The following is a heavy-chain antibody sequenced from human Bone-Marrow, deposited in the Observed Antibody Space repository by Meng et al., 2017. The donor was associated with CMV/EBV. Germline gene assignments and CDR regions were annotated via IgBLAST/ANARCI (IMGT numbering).Heavy chain of an antibody. Sequence: ASVKVSCKASGYNFITYGITWVRQAPGQGLEWMGWVSSHNGNTNFGEKFRGRVTMTTDTSTSTAYMELRSLRSEDTAVYYCARLGRWLQPGDYFDYWGQGTRVTVSS. D-gene: IGHD5-24*01. V-gene: IGHV1-18*01. CDR1: GYNFITYG. CDR3: ARLGRWLQPGDYFDY. J-gene: IGHJ4*02. CDR2: VSSHNGNT.